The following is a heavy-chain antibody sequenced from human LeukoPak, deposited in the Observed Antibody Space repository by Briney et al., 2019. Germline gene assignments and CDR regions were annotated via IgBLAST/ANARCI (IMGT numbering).Heavy chain of an antibody. CDR3: ARTLGSRLDV. CDR1: GFTFSSYE. Sequence: AGGSLRLSCAASGFTFSSYEMNWVRQAPGKGLEWVSYFSGSSNTIYSADSVKGRFTISKDNAKNSLYLQMNSLRVEDTAVFYCARTLGSRLDVWGRGTTVTVSS. J-gene: IGHJ6*01. D-gene: IGHD3-22*01. V-gene: IGHV3-48*03. CDR2: FSGSSNTI.